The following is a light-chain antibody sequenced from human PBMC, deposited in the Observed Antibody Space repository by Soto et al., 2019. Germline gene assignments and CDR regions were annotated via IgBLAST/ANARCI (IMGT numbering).Light chain of an antibody. CDR3: CSYAGSSTWV. CDR1: SSDVGKYNL. CDR2: DRS. Sequence: QSVLIQPASVSVSHGQSITISCTGASSDVGKYNLVSWYQQHPGKAPKPVIFDRSKRPSGVSNRLSVFKSGNAASLTISGLQTEDEADYYCCSYAGSSTWVFGTGTKVTVL. J-gene: IGLJ1*01. V-gene: IGLV2-23*01.